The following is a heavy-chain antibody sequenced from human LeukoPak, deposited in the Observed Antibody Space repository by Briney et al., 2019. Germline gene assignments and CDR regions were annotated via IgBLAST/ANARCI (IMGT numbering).Heavy chain of an antibody. CDR1: GGSISSGNYY. V-gene: IGHV4-61*02. Sequence: SETLSLTCTVSGGSISSGNYYWGWIRQPAGKGLEWIGRIYTSGSTNYNPSLKSRVTISVDTSKNQFSLKLSSVTAADTAVYYCARDPLYGDYAGWFDPWGQGTLVTVSS. CDR3: ARDPLYGDYAGWFDP. D-gene: IGHD4-17*01. J-gene: IGHJ5*02. CDR2: IYTSGST.